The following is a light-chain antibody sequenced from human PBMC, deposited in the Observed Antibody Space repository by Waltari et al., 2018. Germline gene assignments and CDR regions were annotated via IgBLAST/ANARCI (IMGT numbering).Light chain of an antibody. CDR3: QQYATSWS. Sequence: IQMTQSPSTLSASVGGRVTITCRASQNINNWVTWYQQNPGNAPKLLIYKASTLENGVPSRFSGSGFGTEFTLTISSLQPDDSATYYCQQYATSWSFGQGTKVEIK. J-gene: IGKJ1*01. CDR2: KAS. CDR1: QNINNW. V-gene: IGKV1-5*03.